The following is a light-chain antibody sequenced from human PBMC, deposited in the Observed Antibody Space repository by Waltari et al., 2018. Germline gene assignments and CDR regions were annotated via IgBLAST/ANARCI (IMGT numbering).Light chain of an antibody. J-gene: IGLJ1*01. CDR2: SNN. Sequence: QSVLTPPPSASGTPGQRVTISCSGCSPNIGSNTVTWSPQLPRTAPKLLIYSNNQRPSGFPDRFSGSKSGTSAALAISGLQSEDEADYYCAAWDDSLNGLYVFGTGTKVTVL. CDR1: SPNIGSNT. CDR3: AAWDDSLNGLYV. V-gene: IGLV1-44*01.